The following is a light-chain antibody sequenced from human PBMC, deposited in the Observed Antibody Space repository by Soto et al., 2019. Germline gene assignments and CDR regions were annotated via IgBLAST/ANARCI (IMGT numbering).Light chain of an antibody. CDR2: GAS. CDR1: QSVNSNF. J-gene: IGKJ1*01. Sequence: EIVLTQSPGTLSLSPGDRATLSCRASQSVNSNFLAWYQQKPGQAPRLLIYGASSRATGIPDTVSGSGSGADCTRTTSRLEPGDFAVYDGQQYGTSPWTVGQGTKVYIK. V-gene: IGKV3-20*01. CDR3: QQYGTSPWT.